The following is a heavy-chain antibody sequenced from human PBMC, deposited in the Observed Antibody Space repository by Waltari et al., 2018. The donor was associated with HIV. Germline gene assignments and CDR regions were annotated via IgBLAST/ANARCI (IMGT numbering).Heavy chain of an antibody. CDR1: GGSFANYY. CDR3: ARRGSGGSPITV. J-gene: IGHJ4*02. Sequence: QVQLQQWGAGLLKPSETLSLTCSLSGGSFANYYWSWIRQSPGQGLEWIDEINYGGTITFSPSLKRRVVLSIDASKFQFSLNLTSVTAADTALYFCARRGSGGSPITVWGRGSPVIVSS. V-gene: IGHV4-34*02. D-gene: IGHD2-15*01. CDR2: INYGGTI.